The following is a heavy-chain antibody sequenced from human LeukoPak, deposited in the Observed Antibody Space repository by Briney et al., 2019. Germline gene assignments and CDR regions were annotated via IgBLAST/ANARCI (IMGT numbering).Heavy chain of an antibody. CDR2: IKQGGSEK. V-gene: IGHV3-7*03. J-gene: IGHJ1*01. CDR1: GFTFSSNW. D-gene: IGHD3-22*01. CDR3: AKSPPLAYYDSSGPPTDFQH. Sequence: GGSLRLSCAASGFTFSSNWMSWVRQAPGKGLEWVAHIKQGGSEKYFVDSVKGRFTISRDNAKNSLYLQMNSLRAEDTAVYYCAKSPPLAYYDSSGPPTDFQHWGQGTLVTVSS.